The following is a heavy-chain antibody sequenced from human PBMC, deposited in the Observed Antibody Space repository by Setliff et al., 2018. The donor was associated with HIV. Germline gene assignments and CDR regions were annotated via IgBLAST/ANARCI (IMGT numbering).Heavy chain of an antibody. V-gene: IGHV3-74*01. J-gene: IGHJ3*02. Sequence: PGGSLRLSCAASGFTFSSYWMFWVRQAPGKGLVWVSRINSDGSSKSYADSVKGRFTISRNNAKNTLYLQMNSLRAHDTAVYYCIRKDIVVQNAFDIWGQGTMVTVSS. D-gene: IGHD2-15*01. CDR3: IRKDIVVQNAFDI. CDR2: INSDGSSK. CDR1: GFTFSSYW.